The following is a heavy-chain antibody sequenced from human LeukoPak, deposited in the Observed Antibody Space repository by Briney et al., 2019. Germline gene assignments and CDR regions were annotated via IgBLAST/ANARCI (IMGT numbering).Heavy chain of an antibody. CDR2: ISPNSGGT. J-gene: IGHJ4*02. D-gene: IGHD5-12*01. CDR3: ARDQSGYDFTLYYFDY. Sequence: GASVKVSCKASGYTFTGYYMHWVRQAPGQGLEWMGWISPNSGGTNYAQKFQGRVTMTRDTSISTAYMELSRLRSDDTAVYYCARDQSGYDFTLYYFDYWGQGTLVTVSS. V-gene: IGHV1-2*02. CDR1: GYTFTGYY.